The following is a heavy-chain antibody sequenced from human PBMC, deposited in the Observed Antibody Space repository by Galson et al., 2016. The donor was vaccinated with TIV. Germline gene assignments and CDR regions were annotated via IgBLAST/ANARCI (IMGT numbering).Heavy chain of an antibody. CDR1: RFSFHTYW. V-gene: IGHV3-7*01. CDR3: ARDHPQGWGFDC. Sequence: SLRLSCAASRFSFHTYWMSWLRQAPGKGLEWVASINDGGSEKDYVDSVKGRFTISRDNAQTSLYLQMDSLRAEDTAVYYCARDHPQGWGFDCWGQGTLVTVSS. CDR2: INDGGSEK. J-gene: IGHJ4*02. D-gene: IGHD7-27*01.